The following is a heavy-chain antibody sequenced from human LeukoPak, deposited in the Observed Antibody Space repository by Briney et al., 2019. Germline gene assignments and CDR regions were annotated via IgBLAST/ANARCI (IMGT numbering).Heavy chain of an antibody. CDR3: ARRGYSTSWDIPDF. CDR1: GFTFSSYW. V-gene: IGHV3-7*01. CDR2: IKQDGSEE. Sequence: PGGSLRLSCAASGFTFSSYWMSWVRQAPGKGLEWVANIKQDGSEEYYVDSVKGRFTISRDDAKNSLSLQMYSLRAEDTAVYYCARRGYSTSWDIPDFWGQGNLVTVSS. D-gene: IGHD6-13*01. J-gene: IGHJ4*02.